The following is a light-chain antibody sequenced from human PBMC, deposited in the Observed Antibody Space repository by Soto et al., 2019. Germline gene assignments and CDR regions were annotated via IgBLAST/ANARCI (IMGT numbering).Light chain of an antibody. J-gene: IGKJ4*01. CDR3: QQRSNWPPVT. Sequence: EIVLTQSPATLSLSPGERATLSCRASQSVSSYLAWYQQKPGQAPRLLIYDASNRAAGIPARFSGSGSGTDFTLTISSLEPEDFAVYYCQQRSNWPPVTFXGGTKVDIK. CDR2: DAS. V-gene: IGKV3-11*01. CDR1: QSVSSY.